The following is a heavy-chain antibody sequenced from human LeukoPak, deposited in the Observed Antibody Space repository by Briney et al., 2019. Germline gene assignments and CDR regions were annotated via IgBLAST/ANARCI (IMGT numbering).Heavy chain of an antibody. V-gene: IGHV4-39*01. J-gene: IGHJ6*03. Sequence: SETLSLTCTVSGGSVSSSSYYWGWIRQPPGKGLEWIGSIYYSGSTFYNSSLESRVSLSVDMSKNQLSLKLTSMTAADTAVYYCARQGADYFYYYIDVWGEGTAVAVSS. CDR2: IYYSGST. D-gene: IGHD3-16*01. CDR3: ARQGADYFYYYIDV. CDR1: GGSVSSSSYY.